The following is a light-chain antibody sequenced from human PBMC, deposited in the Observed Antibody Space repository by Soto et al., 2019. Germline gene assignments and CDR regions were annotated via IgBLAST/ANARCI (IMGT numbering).Light chain of an antibody. CDR2: QTS. V-gene: IGKV3-11*01. CDR1: QYINPR. CDR3: HQRQSCPRT. Sequence: IVLTQSPSTLSSFPGDRVTLSCRASQYINPRLAWYQHIPGQAPRLLIYQTSLRAAGIPARFSASGSGTDFTLTISDVQPEDFALYYCHQRQSCPRTFGQVT. J-gene: IGKJ1*01.